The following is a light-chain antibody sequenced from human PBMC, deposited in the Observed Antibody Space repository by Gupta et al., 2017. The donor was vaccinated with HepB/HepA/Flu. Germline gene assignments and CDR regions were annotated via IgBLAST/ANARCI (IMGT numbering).Light chain of an antibody. V-gene: IGKV3-20*01. CDR1: QSVSSTY. CDR3: QQYGNSPRT. Sequence: EIVLTQSPGTLSLSPGERATLSCRASQSVSSTYFAWYQQKRDQAPRLLIYGTSTRATGIPDRFSGSGSGTDFTLTISRLEPEDFAVYYCQQYGNSPRTFGQGTKVEIK. CDR2: GTS. J-gene: IGKJ1*01.